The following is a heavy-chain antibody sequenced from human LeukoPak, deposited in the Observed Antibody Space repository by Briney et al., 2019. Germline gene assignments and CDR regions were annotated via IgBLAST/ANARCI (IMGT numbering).Heavy chain of an antibody. V-gene: IGHV1-69*06. CDR2: IIPIFGTA. Sequence: ASVKVSCKASGGTLSSYAISWVRQAPGQGLEWMGGIIPIFGTANYAQKFQGRVTITADKSTSTAYMELSSLRSEDTAVYYCARDAGGCSSTSCYQRYYYYYGMDVWGKGTTVTVSS. CDR3: ARDAGGCSSTSCYQRYYYYYGMDV. J-gene: IGHJ6*04. CDR1: GGTLSSYA. D-gene: IGHD2-2*01.